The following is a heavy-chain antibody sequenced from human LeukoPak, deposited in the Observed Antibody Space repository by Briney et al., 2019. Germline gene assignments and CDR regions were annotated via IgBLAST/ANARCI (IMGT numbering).Heavy chain of an antibody. D-gene: IGHD2-15*01. Sequence: SETLSLTCALYGGSFSGYYWSWIRPPPGKGLEWMGEINHSGSTNYNPSLKSRVTISVDTSKNQSSLKLSSLTYAARAVYYCASEVVAATLDYCGQG. CDR1: GGSFSGYY. V-gene: IGHV4-34*01. CDR3: ASEVVAATLDY. CDR2: INHSGST. J-gene: IGHJ4*02.